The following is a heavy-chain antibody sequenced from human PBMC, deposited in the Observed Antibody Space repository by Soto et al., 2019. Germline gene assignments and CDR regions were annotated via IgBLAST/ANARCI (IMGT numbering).Heavy chain of an antibody. D-gene: IGHD1-7*01. Sequence: EVQLVESGGGLVKPGGSLRLSCAASGFTFTDYTMNWVRQAPGKGLEWVSSVSVGDAYRYYADSVRGRFTVSRDNAENTLYLHMNSLRAEETGVYSCVTSPEGTSGMREWGQGALVTVSS. V-gene: IGHV3-21*01. J-gene: IGHJ4*02. CDR3: VTSPEGTSGMRE. CDR1: GFTFTDYT. CDR2: VSVGDAYR.